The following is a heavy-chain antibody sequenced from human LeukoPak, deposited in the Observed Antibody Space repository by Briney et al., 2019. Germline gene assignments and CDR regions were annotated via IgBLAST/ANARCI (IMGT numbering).Heavy chain of an antibody. J-gene: IGHJ2*01. CDR3: ARFLKTGYWARYYYFDL. D-gene: IGHD3-9*01. CDR1: GFTFSSYT. V-gene: IGHV3-21*01. Sequence: PGGSLRLSCAASGFTFSSYTMNWVRQAPGKGLEWVSSISSTSSYIYYADSVKGRFTISRDNAKNSLYLQMNSLRAEDTAVYYCARFLKTGYWARYYYFDLWGRGTLVTVSS. CDR2: ISSTSSYI.